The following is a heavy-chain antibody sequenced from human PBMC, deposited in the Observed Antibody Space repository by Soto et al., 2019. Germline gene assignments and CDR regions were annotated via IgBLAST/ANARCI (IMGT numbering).Heavy chain of an antibody. CDR2: INPSGGST. D-gene: IGHD4-17*01. CDR1: GYIFTSHS. J-gene: IGHJ6*02. V-gene: IGHV1-46*01. Sequence: QVQLVQSGAEVKKPGASVKISCKPSGYIFTSHSIHWVRQAPGQGLEWLGIINPSGGSTTYAQKFRGGVXXXRXXSTSTVYMELSSLRSEDTAVYYCARDLRGDGDAYFYYGMDVWGQGTTVTVSS. CDR3: ARDLRGDGDAYFYYGMDV.